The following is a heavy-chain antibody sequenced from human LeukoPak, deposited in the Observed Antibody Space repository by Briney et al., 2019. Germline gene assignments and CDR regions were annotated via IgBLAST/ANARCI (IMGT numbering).Heavy chain of an antibody. CDR1: GGSFSGYY. D-gene: IGHD3-9*01. CDR3: ARASDWSVDY. J-gene: IGHJ4*02. CDR2: INHSGST. Sequence: SETLSLTCAVYGGSFSGYYWSWIRQPPGKGLEWIGEINHSGSTNYNPSLKSRVTISVDTSKNQFSLKLSSVTAADTAVNYCARASDWSVDYWGQGTLVTVSS. V-gene: IGHV4-34*01.